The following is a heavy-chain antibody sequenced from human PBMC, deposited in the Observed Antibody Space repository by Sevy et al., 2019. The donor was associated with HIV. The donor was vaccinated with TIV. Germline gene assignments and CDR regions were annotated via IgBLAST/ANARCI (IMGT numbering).Heavy chain of an antibody. Sequence: ASVKVSCKASGGTFSSYAISWVRQAPGQGLEWMGGIIPIFGKANYAQKFQGRVTITADESTSTAYMELSSLRSEDTAVYYCARGPIKWFRFDYWGQGTLVTVSS. J-gene: IGHJ4*02. CDR1: GGTFSSYA. D-gene: IGHD5-12*01. CDR3: ARGPIKWFRFDY. CDR2: IIPIFGKA. V-gene: IGHV1-69*13.